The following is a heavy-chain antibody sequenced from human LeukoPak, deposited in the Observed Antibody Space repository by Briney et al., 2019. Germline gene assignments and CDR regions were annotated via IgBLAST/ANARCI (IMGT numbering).Heavy chain of an antibody. CDR3: ATLGYCTNGVCPWSSGWFDAFDI. V-gene: IGHV1-69*02. D-gene: IGHD2-8*01. CDR1: GGTFSSNT. CDR2: IIPILGIA. J-gene: IGHJ3*02. Sequence: SVKVSCKASGGTFSSNTISWVRQAPGQGLELMGRIIPILGIANYAQKYQGRVTITADKSTSTAYMELSSLRSEDTAVYYCATLGYCTNGVCPWSSGWFDAFDIWGQGTMVTVSS.